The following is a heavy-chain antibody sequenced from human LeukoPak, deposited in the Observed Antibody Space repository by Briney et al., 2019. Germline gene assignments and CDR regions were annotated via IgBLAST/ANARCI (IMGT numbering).Heavy chain of an antibody. CDR3: ARVSTVGATLGGLDH. D-gene: IGHD1-26*01. J-gene: IGHJ4*02. CDR2: INAGNGNT. Sequence: ASVKVSCKASGYTFTSYAMHWVRQAPGQRLEWMGWINAGNGNTKYSQKFQGRVTITRDTSASTAYMELSSLRSEDTAVYYCARVSTVGATLGGLDHWGQGTLVTVSS. CDR1: GYTFTSYA. V-gene: IGHV1-3*01.